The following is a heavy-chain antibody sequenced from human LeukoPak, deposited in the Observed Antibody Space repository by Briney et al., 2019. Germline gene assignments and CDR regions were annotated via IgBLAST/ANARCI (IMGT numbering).Heavy chain of an antibody. D-gene: IGHD2-2*01. Sequence: GGSLRLSCAASGFTFDDYGMSWVRQAPGKGLEWVSGINWNGGSTGYADSVKGRFTISRDNAKNSLYLQMNSLRAEDTALYYCARIVVVPAAQAYDAFDIWGQGTMVTVSS. J-gene: IGHJ3*02. CDR1: GFTFDDYG. CDR3: ARIVVVPAAQAYDAFDI. CDR2: INWNGGST. V-gene: IGHV3-20*04.